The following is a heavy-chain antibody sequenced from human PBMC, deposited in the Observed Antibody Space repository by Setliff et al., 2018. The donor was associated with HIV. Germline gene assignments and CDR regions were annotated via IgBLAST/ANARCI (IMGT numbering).Heavy chain of an antibody. CDR3: ARLDCSSSSGFVDY. D-gene: IGHD2-2*01. CDR2: LYPSGST. Sequence: PSETLSLTCSVSGGSMSPYYWSWIRQPAGKGLEWIGRLYPSGSTIYNPSLRSRVTLSVDTSKNQFSLKLSSVTAADTAVYYCARLDCSSSSGFVDYWGQGTLVTVSS. J-gene: IGHJ4*02. V-gene: IGHV4-4*07. CDR1: GGSMSPYY.